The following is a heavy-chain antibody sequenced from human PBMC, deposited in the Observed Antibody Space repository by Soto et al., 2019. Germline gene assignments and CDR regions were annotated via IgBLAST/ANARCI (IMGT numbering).Heavy chain of an antibody. J-gene: IGHJ4*02. V-gene: IGHV1-69*13. D-gene: IGHD1-26*01. CDR1: GGILSSYA. CDR3: ARRGSYYDAYFDY. Sequence: SVKISCKASGGILSSYAISWVRHATGQGLEWMGGIIPIFGPANYAQKFQGRVTITADESTSTAYMELSSLISEDTAVYYCARRGSYYDAYFDYWGQGTLVTVSA. CDR2: IIPIFGPA.